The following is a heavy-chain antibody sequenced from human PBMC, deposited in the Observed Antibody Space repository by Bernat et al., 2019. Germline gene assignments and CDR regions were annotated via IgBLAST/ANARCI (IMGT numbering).Heavy chain of an antibody. D-gene: IGHD4-23*01. Sequence: QVQLVESGGGVVQPGRSLRLSCAASGFTFSSYGMHWVRQAPGKGLEWGAVIWYDGSNKYYADSGKGRFTISRDNSKKTLYLQMNSLGAEDTAVYYCARDGLTVVTPTIYSTGAFDIWGQGTMVTVSS. CDR1: GFTFSSYG. CDR3: ARDGLTVVTPTIYSTGAFDI. CDR2: IWYDGSNK. V-gene: IGHV3-33*01. J-gene: IGHJ3*02.